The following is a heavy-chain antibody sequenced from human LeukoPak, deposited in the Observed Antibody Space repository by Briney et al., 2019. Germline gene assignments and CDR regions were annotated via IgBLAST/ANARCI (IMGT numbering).Heavy chain of an antibody. CDR3: AKDIAQGYTFGSIEQDY. J-gene: IGHJ4*02. CDR2: ISESGSGT. V-gene: IGHV3-23*01. D-gene: IGHD5-18*01. Sequence: GGSLRLSCAVSGLTFSRYAMSWVRQAPGKGLEWVSAISESGSGTYYADSVKGRFTIPRDNSKDTLSLQMNSLRAEDTAVYYCAKDIAQGYTFGSIEQDYWGQGTLVTVSS. CDR1: GLTFSRYA.